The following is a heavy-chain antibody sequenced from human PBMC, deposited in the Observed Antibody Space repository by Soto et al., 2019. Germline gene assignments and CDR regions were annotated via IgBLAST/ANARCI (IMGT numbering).Heavy chain of an antibody. J-gene: IGHJ4*02. D-gene: IGHD5-18*01. CDR1: GGSISSYY. CDR2: IYTSGST. Sequence: QVQLQESGPGLVKPSETLSLTCTVSGGSISSYYWSWIRQPAGKGLEWIGRIYTSGSTNYNPSLKSRLTMSVDTSKHQFSLKLSSVTAADTAVYCCAREGVDPAMVPFFDYWGQGTLVTVSS. V-gene: IGHV4-4*07. CDR3: AREGVDPAMVPFFDY.